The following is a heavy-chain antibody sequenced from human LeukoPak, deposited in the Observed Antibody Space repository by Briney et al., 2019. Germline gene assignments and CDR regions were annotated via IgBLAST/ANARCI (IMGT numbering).Heavy chain of an antibody. D-gene: IGHD3-10*01. CDR2: TYYSGST. CDR1: GESFSGYY. Sequence: SETLSLTCAVYGESFSGYYWSWIRQPPERGLECIGYTYYSGSTNYNPSLASRVTMLADTSKNQFSLKLTSVTAADTAVYYCATIFVVRGLMSLDSWGQGTLVTVSS. V-gene: IGHV4-59*01. CDR3: ATIFVVRGLMSLDS. J-gene: IGHJ4*02.